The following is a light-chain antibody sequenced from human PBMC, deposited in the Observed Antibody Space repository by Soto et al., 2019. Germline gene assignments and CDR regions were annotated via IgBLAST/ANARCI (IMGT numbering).Light chain of an antibody. V-gene: IGLV1-44*01. CDR1: SSNIGSNT. Sequence: QTVVTQPPLASGTPGQRVTISCSGSSSNIGSNTVNWYQQLPGTAPKLLIYSNNQRPSGVPDRFSGSKSGTSASLAISGLQSEDEADYDCAAWDDSLNGYVVFGGGTKLTVL. CDR2: SNN. J-gene: IGLJ2*01. CDR3: AAWDDSLNGYVV.